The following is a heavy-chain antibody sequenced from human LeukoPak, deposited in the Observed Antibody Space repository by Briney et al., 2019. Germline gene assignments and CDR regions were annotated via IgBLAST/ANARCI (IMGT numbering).Heavy chain of an antibody. CDR3: ARDRAAPSGAWKDAFDI. V-gene: IGHV3-48*03. CDR2: ITSSGSTI. CDR1: GFTFSSYG. Sequence: GGSLRLSCAASGFTFSSYGVNWVRQAPGRGLEWVSYITSSGSTISYADSVEGRFTISRDNAKNSLYLQMNSLRAEDTAVYYCARDRAAPSGAWKDAFDIWGQGTMVTVSS. J-gene: IGHJ3*02. D-gene: IGHD1-1*01.